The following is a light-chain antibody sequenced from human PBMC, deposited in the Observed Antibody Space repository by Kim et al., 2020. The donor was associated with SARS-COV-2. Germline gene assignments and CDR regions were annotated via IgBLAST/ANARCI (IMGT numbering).Light chain of an antibody. J-gene: IGLJ3*02. V-gene: IGLV3-21*04. CDR1: NIGSKR. Sequence: VAPGKTAGITCGGENIGSKRVHWYQQKPGRAPVVVIFYDTGRPSGVPERFSGSNSGDTATLTISWVEAGDEADYYCQVWDRSTNRVFGGGTKLTVL. CDR3: QVWDRSTNRV. CDR2: YDT.